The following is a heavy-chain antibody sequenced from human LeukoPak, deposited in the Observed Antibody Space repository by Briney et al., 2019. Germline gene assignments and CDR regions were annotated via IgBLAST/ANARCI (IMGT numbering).Heavy chain of an antibody. V-gene: IGHV3-23*01. J-gene: IGHJ4*02. CDR1: GFTFSSFS. Sequence: GGSLRLSCAASGFTFSSFSMTWVRQAPGKGLEWVSSIIVSGATYYADSVKGRFTISRDSFRGMLFLQMDSLRAEDTAVYFCAKGSVGNADLASWGQGALVTVSS. CDR3: AKGSVGNADLAS. CDR2: IIVSGAT.